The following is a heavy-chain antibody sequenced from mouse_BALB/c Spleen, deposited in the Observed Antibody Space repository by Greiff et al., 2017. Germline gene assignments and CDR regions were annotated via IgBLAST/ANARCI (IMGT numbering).Heavy chain of an antibody. D-gene: IGHD2-4*01. J-gene: IGHJ2*01. CDR2: INPSSGYA. Sequence: VMLVESGAELARPGASVKMSCKASGYTFTSYTMHWVKQRPGQGLEWIGYINPSSGYANYNQKFKDKATLTADKSSSTAYMQLSSLTSEDSAVYYCARGIYYDPSHFDYWGQGTTLTVSS. V-gene: IGHV1-4*01. CDR3: ARGIYYDPSHFDY. CDR1: GYTFTSYT.